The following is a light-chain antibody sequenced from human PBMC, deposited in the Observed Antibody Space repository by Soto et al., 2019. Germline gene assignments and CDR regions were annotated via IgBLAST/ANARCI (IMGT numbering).Light chain of an antibody. V-gene: IGKV3-20*01. Sequence: EIVLTQSPGTLSLSPGETATLSFRASQSVSSSYLAWYQQKPGQAPRLLIYGASNRATGIPDRFSGSGSGTDFTLTISRLEPEDFAVYYCQQYGSSGTFGQGTKVDIK. J-gene: IGKJ1*01. CDR3: QQYGSSGT. CDR1: QSVSSSY. CDR2: GAS.